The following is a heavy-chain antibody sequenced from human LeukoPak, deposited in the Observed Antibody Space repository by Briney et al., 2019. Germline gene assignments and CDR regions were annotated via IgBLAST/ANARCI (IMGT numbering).Heavy chain of an antibody. J-gene: IGHJ4*02. CDR1: GGSFSGYY. Sequence: SETLSLTCAVYGGSFSGYYCSWIRQPPGKGLEWIGEINHSGSTNYNPSLKSRVTISVDTSKNQFSLKLSSVTAADTAVYYCAGIPLHYCSSTNCYLDYWGQGTLVTVSS. D-gene: IGHD2-2*01. CDR2: INHSGST. V-gene: IGHV4-34*01. CDR3: AGIPLHYCSSTNCYLDY.